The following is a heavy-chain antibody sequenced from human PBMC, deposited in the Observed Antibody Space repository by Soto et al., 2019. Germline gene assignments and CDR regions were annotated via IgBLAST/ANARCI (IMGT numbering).Heavy chain of an antibody. J-gene: IGHJ5*02. CDR1: GGSITSYH. V-gene: IGHV4-59*03. CDR2: TSYTGNT. Sequence: PSATLSLTCIVSGGSITSYHWSWIRQLPEKGLEWIAYTSYTGNTNYNPSFQSRVTISIDTSKNQLSLKMTSMTAADTAVYCSRDGIPNSSSPLVIGHWGRGTLVAVSS. CDR3: SRDGIPNSSSPLVIGH. D-gene: IGHD6-6*01.